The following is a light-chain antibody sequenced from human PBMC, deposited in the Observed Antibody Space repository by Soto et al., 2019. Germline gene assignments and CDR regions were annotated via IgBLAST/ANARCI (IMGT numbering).Light chain of an antibody. CDR3: QQYNSYSLT. CDR1: QSISSW. V-gene: IGKV1-5*03. J-gene: IGKJ4*01. Sequence: DIQMTQSPSTLSASVGDRVTITCRSSQSISSWLAWYQQKPGKAPKLLIYKASSLESGVPSRFSGSGSGTEFTLTISSLQPDDFATYYCQQYNSYSLTFGGGTKVEIK. CDR2: KAS.